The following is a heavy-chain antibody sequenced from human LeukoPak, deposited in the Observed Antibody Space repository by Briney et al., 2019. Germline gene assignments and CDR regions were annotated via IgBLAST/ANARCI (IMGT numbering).Heavy chain of an antibody. Sequence: PGASVKVSCKASGYTFTGYYMHWVRQAPGQGLEWMGWINPNSGGTNYAQKFQGWVTMTRDTSISTAYMELSRLRSDDTAVYYCARGEERNFYYYYGMDVWGQGTTVTVSS. CDR3: ARGEERNFYYYYGMDV. CDR2: INPNSGGT. CDR1: GYTFTGYY. D-gene: IGHD1-1*01. J-gene: IGHJ6*02. V-gene: IGHV1-2*04.